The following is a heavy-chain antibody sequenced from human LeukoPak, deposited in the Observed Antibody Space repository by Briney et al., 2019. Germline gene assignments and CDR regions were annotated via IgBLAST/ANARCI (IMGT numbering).Heavy chain of an antibody. CDR1: GGSISSYY. CDR2: ISYSGHP. J-gene: IGHJ3*02. D-gene: IGHD3-16*01. V-gene: IGHV4-59*01. CDR3: ARIFDGGFDAFDI. Sequence: KTSETLSLTCTVSGGSISSYYWSWIRQPPGKGLEWIGYISYSGHPSYNPSLKSPVTIIVDTSKNQFSLILTSVTAADTAVYYCARIFDGGFDAFDIWGQGTMVTVSS.